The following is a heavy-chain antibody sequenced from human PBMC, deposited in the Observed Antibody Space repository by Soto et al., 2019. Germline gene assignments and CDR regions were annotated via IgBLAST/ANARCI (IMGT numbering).Heavy chain of an antibody. CDR3: ARARRGYSYGHFDY. D-gene: IGHD5-18*01. Sequence: PSETLSLTCAVYGGSFSGYYWSWIRQPPGKGLEWIGEINHSGSTNYNPSLKSRVTISVDTSKNQFSLKLSSVTAADTAVYYCARARRGYSYGHFDYWGQGTMVTVS. CDR2: INHSGST. CDR1: GGSFSGYY. J-gene: IGHJ4*02. V-gene: IGHV4-34*01.